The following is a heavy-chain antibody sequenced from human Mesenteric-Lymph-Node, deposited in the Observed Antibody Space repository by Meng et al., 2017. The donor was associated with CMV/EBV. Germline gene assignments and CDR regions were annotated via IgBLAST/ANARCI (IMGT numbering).Heavy chain of an antibody. Sequence: CAVYGGSFSGYYWSWIRQPPGKGLEWIGEINHSGSTNYNPSLKSRVTISVDTSKNQFSLKLNSVTAADTAVYYCARGYSNYIARFDPWGQGTLVTVSS. V-gene: IGHV4-34*01. CDR3: ARGYSNYIARFDP. CDR2: INHSGST. D-gene: IGHD4-11*01. J-gene: IGHJ5*02. CDR1: GGSFSGYY.